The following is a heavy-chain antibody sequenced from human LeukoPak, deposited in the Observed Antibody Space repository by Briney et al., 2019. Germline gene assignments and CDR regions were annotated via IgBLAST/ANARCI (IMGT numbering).Heavy chain of an antibody. J-gene: IGHJ6*02. CDR1: GGSFSGYL. D-gene: IGHD1-26*01. V-gene: IGHV4-34*01. Sequence: SETLSLTCDVPGGSFSGYLWSWIRQSPGKGLEWIGEVNYRGSPNYNPSLESRVTISVDTSKNQLSLKLTSVTAADTALYYCSRSGLTGMREYGRADYYYYGMDLWGQGTAVTVFS. CDR2: VNYRGSP. CDR3: SRSGLTGMREYGRADYYYYGMDL.